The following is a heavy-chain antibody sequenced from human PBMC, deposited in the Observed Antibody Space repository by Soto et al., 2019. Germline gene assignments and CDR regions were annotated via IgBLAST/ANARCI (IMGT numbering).Heavy chain of an antibody. D-gene: IGHD5-12*01. J-gene: IGHJ3*02. Sequence: ASVQVSCKASEDTFRNYAISWVRQAPGQGLEWMGGIIPIFGTANYAQKFQGRVTITADTSANTVYLELSSLRSEDTAVYYCARTKYDSSAYYYCALRIWG. CDR1: EDTFRNYA. CDR3: ARTKYDSSAYYYCALRI. V-gene: IGHV1-69*06. CDR2: IIPIFGTA.